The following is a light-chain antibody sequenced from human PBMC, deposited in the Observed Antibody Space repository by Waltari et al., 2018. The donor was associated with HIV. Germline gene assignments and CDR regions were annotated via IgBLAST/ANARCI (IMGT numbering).Light chain of an antibody. V-gene: IGLV1-44*01. CDR1: SSNIGSNT. CDR2: SNN. Sequence: QSVLTQPPSASGTPGQRVTISCSGSSSNIGSNTVNWYHQLPGTAPKLLIYSNNQRPSGGPDRFAGSKSGTSASLASSGLQADVEAAFYGAAWDDSLNGWVFGGGTKLTVL. J-gene: IGLJ3*02. CDR3: AAWDDSLNGWV.